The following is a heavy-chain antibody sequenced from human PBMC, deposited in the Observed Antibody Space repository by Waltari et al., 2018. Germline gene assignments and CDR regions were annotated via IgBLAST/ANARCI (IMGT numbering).Heavy chain of an antibody. CDR3: ARQTAAVDPFDY. Sequence: EVQLVQSGAEVKKPGESLKISCKVSGLTFTKNWVAWVRQMPGKGMEWVGMIYPGDADIRYIPSLQGEVTISVDESISTAFLQWTSLKASDTAIYFCARQTAAVDPFDYWGQGTLVTVSS. J-gene: IGHJ4*02. CDR2: IYPGDADI. V-gene: IGHV5-51*01. D-gene: IGHD2-15*01. CDR1: GLTFTKNW.